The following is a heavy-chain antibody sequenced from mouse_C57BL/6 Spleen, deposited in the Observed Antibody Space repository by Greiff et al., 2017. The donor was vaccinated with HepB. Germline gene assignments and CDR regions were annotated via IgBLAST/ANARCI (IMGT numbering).Heavy chain of an antibody. CDR2: IHPNSGST. Sequence: VQLQQPGAELVKPGASVKLSCKASAYTFTSYWMHWVKQRPGQGLEWIGMIHPNSGSTNYNEKFKSKATLTVDKSSSTAYMQLSSLTSEDSAVYYCARPGYGSSEFAYWGQGTLVTVSA. CDR1: AYTFTSYW. J-gene: IGHJ3*01. D-gene: IGHD1-1*01. V-gene: IGHV1-64*01. CDR3: ARPGYGSSEFAY.